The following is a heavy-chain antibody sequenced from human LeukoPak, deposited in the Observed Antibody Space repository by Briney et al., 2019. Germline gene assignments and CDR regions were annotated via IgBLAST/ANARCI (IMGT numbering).Heavy chain of an antibody. CDR3: ARARYSTGWFARSLFDF. Sequence: SETLSLTCAVHGGSFSGYYWSWIRQPPGKGLEWIGEINHSGSTNYNPSLKSRITTSVDTSKNQFSLKLSSVTAADTAVYYCARARYSTGWFARSLFDFWGQGTLVTVSS. D-gene: IGHD6-19*01. CDR2: INHSGST. CDR1: GGSFSGYY. V-gene: IGHV4-34*01. J-gene: IGHJ4*02.